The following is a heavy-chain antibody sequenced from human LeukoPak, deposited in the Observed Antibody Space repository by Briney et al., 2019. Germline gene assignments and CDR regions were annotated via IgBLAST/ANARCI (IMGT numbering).Heavy chain of an antibody. CDR3: ASRIPGSGSYYFNWFDP. V-gene: IGHV3-74*01. CDR2: INSDGSST. CDR1: GFTFSSYW. D-gene: IGHD3-10*01. Sequence: GGSLRLSCAASGFTFSSYWMHWVRHAPGKGLVWVSRINSDGSSTSYADSVKGRFTISRDNAKNTLYLQMNSLRAEDTAVYYCASRIPGSGSYYFNWFDPWGQGTLVTVSS. J-gene: IGHJ5*02.